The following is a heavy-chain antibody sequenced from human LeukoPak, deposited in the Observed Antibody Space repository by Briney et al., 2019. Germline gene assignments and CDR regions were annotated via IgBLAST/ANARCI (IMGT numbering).Heavy chain of an antibody. Sequence: GGSLRLSCVASGFTVSSNYMSWVRQAPGKGLEWVSVIYTSGSTHYADSVKGRFTISRGNSKNTLFLQMNSLRAEDTAVYYCAKDRQPGGMGDCWGQGTLVTVSS. CDR2: IYTSGST. CDR3: AKDRQPGGMGDC. J-gene: IGHJ4*02. CDR1: GFTVSSNY. D-gene: IGHD2-2*01. V-gene: IGHV3-66*03.